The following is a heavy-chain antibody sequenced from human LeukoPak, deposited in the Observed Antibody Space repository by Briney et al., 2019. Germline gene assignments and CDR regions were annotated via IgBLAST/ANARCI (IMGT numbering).Heavy chain of an antibody. CDR3: AKTPIVGATLKAFDV. J-gene: IGHJ3*01. CDR1: GFTFSSYA. CDR2: ISGSGGST. Sequence: PGGSLRPSCAASGFTFSSYAMSWVRQAPGKGLEWVSAISGSGGSTYYADSVKGRFTISRDNSKNTLYLQMNSLRAEDTAVYYCAKTPIVGATLKAFDVWGQGTMVTVSS. V-gene: IGHV3-23*01. D-gene: IGHD1-26*01.